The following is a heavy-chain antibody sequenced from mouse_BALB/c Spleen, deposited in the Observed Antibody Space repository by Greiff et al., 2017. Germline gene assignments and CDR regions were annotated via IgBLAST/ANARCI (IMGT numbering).Heavy chain of an antibody. J-gene: IGHJ3*01. CDR2: IYPGNSDT. Sequence: VQLQQSGTVLARPGASVKMSCKASGYTFTSYWMHWVKQRPGQGLEWIGAIYPGNSDTSYNQKFKGKAKLTAVTSTSTAYMELSSLTNEDSAVYYCTSDYYGSSPWFAYWGQGTLVTVSA. CDR1: GYTFTSYW. D-gene: IGHD1-1*01. CDR3: TSDYYGSSPWFAY. V-gene: IGHV1-5*01.